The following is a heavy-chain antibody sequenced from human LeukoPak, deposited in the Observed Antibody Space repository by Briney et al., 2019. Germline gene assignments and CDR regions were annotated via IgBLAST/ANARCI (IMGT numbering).Heavy chain of an antibody. J-gene: IGHJ4*02. Sequence: SETLSLTCTVSGGSISSSSYYWGWIRQPPGKGLEWIGSIYYSGSTNYNPSLKSRVTMSVDTSKNQFSLKLSSVTAADTAVYYCARSLSSGWFPFDYWGQGTLVTVSS. D-gene: IGHD6-19*01. CDR2: IYYSGST. CDR3: ARSLSSGWFPFDY. V-gene: IGHV4-39*07. CDR1: GGSISSSSYY.